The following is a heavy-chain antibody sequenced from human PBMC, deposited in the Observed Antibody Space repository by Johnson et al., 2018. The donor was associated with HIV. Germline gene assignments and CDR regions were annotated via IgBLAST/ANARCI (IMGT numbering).Heavy chain of an antibody. CDR1: GFTFNSYW. CDR2: IKQDGSEK. V-gene: IGHV3-7*01. D-gene: IGHD3-3*01. Sequence: VQLVESGGGLVQPGGSLRLSCAASGFTFNSYWMSWVRQAPGKGLEWVANIKQDGSEKYSVDSVKGRFTISRDNAKNSLYLQMNSLRAEDTAVYYCARRPITIFGVAFGAFDIWGQGTMVTVSS. J-gene: IGHJ3*02. CDR3: ARRPITIFGVAFGAFDI.